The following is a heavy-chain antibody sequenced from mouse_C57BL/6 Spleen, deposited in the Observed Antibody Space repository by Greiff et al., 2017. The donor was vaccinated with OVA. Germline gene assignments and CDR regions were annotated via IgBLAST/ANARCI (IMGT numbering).Heavy chain of an antibody. J-gene: IGHJ1*03. CDR1: GYTFTSYG. D-gene: IGHD1-1*01. CDR2: IYPRSGNT. Sequence: LQESGAELARPGASVKLSCKASGYTFTSYGISWVKQRTGQGLEWIGEIYPRSGNTYYNEKFKGKATLTADKSSSTAYMELRSLTSEDSAVYFCARYYGSSYPYWYFDVWGTGTTVTVSS. V-gene: IGHV1-81*01. CDR3: ARYYGSSYPYWYFDV.